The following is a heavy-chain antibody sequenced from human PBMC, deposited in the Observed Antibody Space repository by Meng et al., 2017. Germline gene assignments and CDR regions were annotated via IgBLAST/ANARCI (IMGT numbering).Heavy chain of an antibody. CDR2: ISSNGGST. CDR3: ARYACSGGSCYADY. D-gene: IGHD2-15*01. J-gene: IGHJ4*02. CDR1: GFTFSSYA. V-gene: IGHV3-64*01. Sequence: GESLKISCAASGFTFSSYAMHWVRQAPGKGLEYVSAISSNGGSTYYANSVKGRFTISRDNCKNTLYLQMGSLRAEDMAVYYCARYACSGGSCYADYWGQGTLVTVS.